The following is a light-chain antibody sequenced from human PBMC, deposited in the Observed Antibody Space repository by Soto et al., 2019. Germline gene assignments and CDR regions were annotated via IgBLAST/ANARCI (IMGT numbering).Light chain of an antibody. J-gene: IGKJ4*01. CDR2: GAS. Sequence: EIVLTQSPGTLSLSPGERATLSCRASQSVSSSTSLAWYQKKAGQAPRLVVYGASSLAAGIPDRFSGSGSGTHCTLTISSLEPEDFAVYSCQQNGDSHLPFGGGTKVE. CDR3: QQNGDSHLP. CDR1: QSVSSSTS. V-gene: IGKV3-20*01.